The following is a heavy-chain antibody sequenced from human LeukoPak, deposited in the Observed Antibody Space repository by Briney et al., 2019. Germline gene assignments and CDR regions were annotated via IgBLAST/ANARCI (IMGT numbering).Heavy chain of an antibody. Sequence: SVKVSCKASGGTFSSYAISWVRQAPGQGLEWMGGIIPIFGTANYAQKFQGRVTITADESTSTAYMELSSLRSEDTAVYYCARHSVDTAMPTYYYYMDVWGKGTTVTVSS. D-gene: IGHD5-18*01. J-gene: IGHJ6*03. CDR2: IIPIFGTA. CDR3: ARHSVDTAMPTYYYYMDV. V-gene: IGHV1-69*01. CDR1: GGTFSSYA.